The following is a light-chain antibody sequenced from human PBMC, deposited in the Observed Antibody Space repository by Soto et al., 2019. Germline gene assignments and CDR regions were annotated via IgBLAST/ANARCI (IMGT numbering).Light chain of an antibody. J-gene: IGLJ3*02. V-gene: IGLV2-11*01. CDR2: DVS. CDR1: SSDVGGYNF. Sequence: QSALTRPRSVSGSPGQSVTISCTGTSSDVGGYNFVSWYQHHPGKAPKLMIYDVSKRPSGVPDRFSGSKSGNTASLTISGLQAEDEADYYCCSYAGSYTSKMFGGGTQLTVL. CDR3: CSYAGSYTSKM.